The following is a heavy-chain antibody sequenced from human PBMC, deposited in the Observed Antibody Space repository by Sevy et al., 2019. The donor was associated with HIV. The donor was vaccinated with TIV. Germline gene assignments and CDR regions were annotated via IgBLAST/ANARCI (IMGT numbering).Heavy chain of an antibody. CDR3: ARGHPGIAVTVPNWFDP. Sequence: GGSLRLSCATSGFTLNSYSMNWVRQAPGKGLEWVSSISGSRTYIYYADSVKGRFTISRDNAKNSLHLQMNNLRAEDTAVYYCARGHPGIAVTVPNWFDPWGQGTLVTVSS. J-gene: IGHJ5*02. D-gene: IGHD6-19*01. CDR2: ISGSRTYI. V-gene: IGHV3-21*01. CDR1: GFTLNSYS.